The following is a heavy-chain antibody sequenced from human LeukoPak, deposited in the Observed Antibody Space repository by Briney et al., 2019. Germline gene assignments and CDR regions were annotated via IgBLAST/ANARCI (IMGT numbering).Heavy chain of an antibody. V-gene: IGHV3-11*01. Sequence: PGGSLRLSCAASGFTFTDYYMSWIRQAPGKGLEWVSYITNSGTTIYYADSVKGRFTISRDNAKNSLYLQMNSLRAEDTAVYYCARGGHYDILTGYFQDWGQGTLVTVSS. D-gene: IGHD3-9*01. CDR2: ITNSGTTI. CDR3: ARGGHYDILTGYFQD. J-gene: IGHJ1*01. CDR1: GFTFTDYY.